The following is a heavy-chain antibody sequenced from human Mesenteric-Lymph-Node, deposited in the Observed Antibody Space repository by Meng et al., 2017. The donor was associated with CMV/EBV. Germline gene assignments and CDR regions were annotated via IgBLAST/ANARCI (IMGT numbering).Heavy chain of an antibody. CDR3: VRDLTGDCSSTPCSLL. D-gene: IGHD2-2*01. V-gene: IGHV1-2*02. CDR1: GFTFTYY. CDR2: INPNSGDT. J-gene: IGHJ4*02. Sequence: GESLKISCKASGFTFTYYIHWVRQAPGQGLEWMAWINPNSGDTNYAQNFQGRVSLTRDTSISTAYMELSRLRSDDTAVYYCVRDLTGDCSSTPCSLLWGQGTLVTVSS.